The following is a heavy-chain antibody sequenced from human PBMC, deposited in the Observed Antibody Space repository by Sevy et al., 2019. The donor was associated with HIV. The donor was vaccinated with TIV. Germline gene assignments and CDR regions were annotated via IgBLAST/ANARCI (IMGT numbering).Heavy chain of an antibody. Sequence: GGSLRLSCAASGFTFSSYGMHWVHQTPGKGLEWVAFIYYDGDKKYYRDSVKGRFTTSRDNSKNTLYLQMNSLRAEDTAVYFCAKDGALDFDMDVWGKGTTVTVSS. CDR2: IYYDGDKK. D-gene: IGHD3-9*01. J-gene: IGHJ6*03. CDR1: GFTFSSYG. CDR3: AKDGALDFDMDV. V-gene: IGHV3-30*02.